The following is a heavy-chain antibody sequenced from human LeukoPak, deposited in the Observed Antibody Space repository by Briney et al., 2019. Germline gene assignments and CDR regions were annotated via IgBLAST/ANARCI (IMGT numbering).Heavy chain of an antibody. CDR3: ASGAGVIKTYYYYYGMDV. V-gene: IGHV1-69*04. CDR1: GGTFSSYA. D-gene: IGHD3-10*01. J-gene: IGHJ6*02. Sequence: ASVKVSCKASGGTFSSYAISWVRQAPGQGLEWMGRIIPILGIANYAQKFQGRATITADKSTSTAYMELSSLRSEDTAVYYCASGAGVIKTYYYYYGMDVWGQGTTVTVSS. CDR2: IIPILGIA.